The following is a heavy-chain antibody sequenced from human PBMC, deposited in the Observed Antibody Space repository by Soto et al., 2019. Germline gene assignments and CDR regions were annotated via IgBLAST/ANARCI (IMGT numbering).Heavy chain of an antibody. Sequence: ASVKVSCKASGYTFTSXXXXXXXXXXGQGLEWLGLISPSGDRTLFAQKFRGRVTLTRDTSTSTDYMELSSLRSDDTAVYYCARDNSDSSGWWFDPWGQGTLVTVSS. CDR3: ARDNSDSSGWWFDP. CDR2: ISPSGDRT. V-gene: IGHV1-46*03. CDR1: GYTFTSXX. J-gene: IGHJ5*02. D-gene: IGHD3-22*01.